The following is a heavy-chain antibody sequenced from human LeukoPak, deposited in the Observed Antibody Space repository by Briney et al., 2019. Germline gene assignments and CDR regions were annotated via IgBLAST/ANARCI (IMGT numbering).Heavy chain of an antibody. CDR1: GGSISSSSYY. V-gene: IGHV4-39*01. CDR3: ARSGSYFPLDPY. CDR2: IYYSGST. D-gene: IGHD1-26*01. J-gene: IGHJ4*02. Sequence: RTSETLSLTCTVSGGSISSSSYYWGWIRQPPGKGLEWIGNIYYSGSTYYNPSLKSRLTISVDTSKNQFSLKLSYVTAADTAVYYCARSGSYFPLDPYWGQGTLVTVSS.